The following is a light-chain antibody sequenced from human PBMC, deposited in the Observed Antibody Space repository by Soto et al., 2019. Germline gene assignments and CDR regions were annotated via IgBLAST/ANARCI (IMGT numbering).Light chain of an antibody. CDR2: GPS. CDR3: LQYDTSPPRYT. CDR1: QSVSRRY. V-gene: IGKV3-20*01. J-gene: IGKJ2*01. Sequence: EVVLTQSPGTLSLSPGESATLSCRASQSVSRRYLAWYQQKPGQAPRLLIFGPSSRATGIPDRFSGSGSGTDFTLTISSLEPEDFAVYYCLQYDTSPPRYTFGQGTKLEIK.